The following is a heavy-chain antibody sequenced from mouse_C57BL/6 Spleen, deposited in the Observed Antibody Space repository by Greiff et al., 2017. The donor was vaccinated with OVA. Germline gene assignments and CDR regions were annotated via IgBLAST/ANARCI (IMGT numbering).Heavy chain of an antibody. V-gene: IGHV14-4*01. CDR3: TTERGYAMDY. Sequence: VQLKESGAELVRPGASVKLSCTASGFNIKDDYMHWVKQRPEQGLEWIGWIDPENGDTEYASKFQGKATITADTSSNTAYLQLSSLTSEDTAVYYCTTERGYAMDYWGQGTSVTVSS. J-gene: IGHJ4*01. CDR2: IDPENGDT. CDR1: GFNIKDDY.